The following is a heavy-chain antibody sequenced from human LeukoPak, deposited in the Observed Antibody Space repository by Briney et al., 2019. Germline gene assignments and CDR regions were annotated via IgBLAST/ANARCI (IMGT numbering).Heavy chain of an antibody. CDR1: GFTFSGYG. D-gene: IGHD2-2*01. V-gene: IGHV3-30*02. CDR3: AKSSDGSTSFDQ. J-gene: IGHJ4*02. CDR2: VRYDSSNK. Sequence: GGSLRLSRAASGFTFSGYGMHWVRQAPGKGLEWVAFVRYDSSNKYYADSVKGRFTVSRDNSKNMLYLQMNSLRAEDTAVYYCAKSSDGSTSFDQWGQGTLVTVSS.